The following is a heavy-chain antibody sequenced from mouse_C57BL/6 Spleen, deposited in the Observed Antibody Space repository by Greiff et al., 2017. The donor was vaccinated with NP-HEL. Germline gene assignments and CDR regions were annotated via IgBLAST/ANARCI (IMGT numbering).Heavy chain of an antibody. CDR3: ARKRGNYDGYWYFDV. D-gene: IGHD2-3*01. CDR2: INPNNGGT. V-gene: IGHV1-18*01. J-gene: IGHJ1*03. CDR1: GYTFTDYN. Sequence: VQLQQSGPELVKPGASVKIPCKASGYTFTDYNMDWVKQSHGKSLEWIGDINPNNGGTIYNQKFKGKATLTVDKSSSTAYMELRSLTSEDTAVYYCARKRGNYDGYWYFDVWGTGTTVTVSS.